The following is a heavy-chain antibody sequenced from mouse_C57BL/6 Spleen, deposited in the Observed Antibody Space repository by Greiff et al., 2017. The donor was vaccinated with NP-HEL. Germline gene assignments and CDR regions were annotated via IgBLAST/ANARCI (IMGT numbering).Heavy chain of an antibody. Sequence: VMLVESGPGLVQPSQSLSITCTVSGFSLTSYGVHWVRQSPGKGLEWLGVIWRGGSTDYNAAFMSRLSITKDNSKSQVFFKMNSLQADDTAIYYCAKTLFYYDSGGFAYWGQGTLVTVSA. V-gene: IGHV2-5*01. J-gene: IGHJ3*01. CDR1: GFSLTSYG. CDR2: IWRGGST. CDR3: AKTLFYYDSGGFAY. D-gene: IGHD2-4*01.